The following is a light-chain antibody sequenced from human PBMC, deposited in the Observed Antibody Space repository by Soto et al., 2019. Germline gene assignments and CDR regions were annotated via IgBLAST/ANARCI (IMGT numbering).Light chain of an antibody. Sequence: EIVMTQSPATLSMSPGERATLSCRATQNVNSNLAWYQHRPGQAPRLLIYGASIRPTGIPARFSGSGSGTESTLTIDSLQSEDFAVYYCQQYNDWPPMYTFGQGTKLEIK. CDR3: QQYNDWPPMYT. J-gene: IGKJ2*01. CDR1: QNVNSN. CDR2: GAS. V-gene: IGKV3-15*01.